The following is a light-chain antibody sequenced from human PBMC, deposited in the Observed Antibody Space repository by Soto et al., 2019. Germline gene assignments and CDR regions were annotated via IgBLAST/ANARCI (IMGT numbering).Light chain of an antibody. CDR2: SNN. Sequence: QSILTQPPSASGAPGQRVTISCSGSNSNFSRNTVSWYQQLPGTAPNLLIYSNNQRRSGVPDRFSGSKSGTSASLTISGLRSADEADYFCAAWDDSLTVLFGGGTQLTVL. J-gene: IGLJ2*01. V-gene: IGLV1-44*01. CDR3: AAWDDSLTVL. CDR1: NSNFSRNT.